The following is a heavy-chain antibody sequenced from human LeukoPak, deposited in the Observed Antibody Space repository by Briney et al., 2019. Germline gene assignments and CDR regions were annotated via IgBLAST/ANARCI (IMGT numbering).Heavy chain of an antibody. CDR2: IYYSGST. V-gene: IGHV4-59*01. CDR3: ARESSGWYLN. CDR1: GGSISSYY. D-gene: IGHD6-19*01. Sequence: SETLSLTCTVSGGSISSYYWSWIRQPPGKGLEWIGYIYYSGSTNYNPSLKSRVTISVDTSKNQFSLKLSSVTAADTAVYYCARESSGWYLNWRQGTLVTVSS. J-gene: IGHJ4*02.